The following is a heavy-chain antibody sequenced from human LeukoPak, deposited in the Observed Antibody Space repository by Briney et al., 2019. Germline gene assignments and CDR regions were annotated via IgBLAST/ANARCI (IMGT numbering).Heavy chain of an antibody. CDR3: ARVTGYMIEDYFDY. CDR2: IYYSGST. V-gene: IGHV4-59*01. CDR1: GGSISSYY. J-gene: IGHJ4*02. D-gene: IGHD3-22*01. Sequence: SETLSLTCTVSGGSISSYYWSWIRQPPGKGLVWIGYIYYSGSTNYNASLKSRVTISLETSKNQVSLKLSSVTAADTAVYYCARVTGYMIEDYFDYWGQGTLVTVAS.